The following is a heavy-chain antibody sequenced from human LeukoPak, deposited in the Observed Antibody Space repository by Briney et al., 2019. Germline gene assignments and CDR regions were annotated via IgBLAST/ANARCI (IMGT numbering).Heavy chain of an antibody. D-gene: IGHD2-2*01. Sequence: GESLKISCKGSGYSFTSYWIGWVRQMPGKGLEWMGIIYPGDSDTRYSPSFQGQVTISADKSISTAYLQWSSLKASDTAMYYCATQGCSSTSCYGVGDAFDIWGQGTMVTVSS. J-gene: IGHJ3*02. V-gene: IGHV5-51*01. CDR2: IYPGDSDT. CDR3: ATQGCSSTSCYGVGDAFDI. CDR1: GYSFTSYW.